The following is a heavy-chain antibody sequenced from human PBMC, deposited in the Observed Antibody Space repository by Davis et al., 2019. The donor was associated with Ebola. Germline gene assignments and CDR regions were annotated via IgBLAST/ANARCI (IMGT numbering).Heavy chain of an antibody. V-gene: IGHV1-24*01. Sequence: ASVKVSCKVSGYTLTELSMHWVRQAPGKGLEWMGGFDPEDGETIYAQKFQGRVTITTDTSASTAYLDLSSLRSDDTAVFYCARATFGYNSGWYADYWGQGTLVTVSS. CDR3: ARATFGYNSGWYADY. J-gene: IGHJ4*02. D-gene: IGHD6-19*01. CDR1: GYTLTELS. CDR2: FDPEDGET.